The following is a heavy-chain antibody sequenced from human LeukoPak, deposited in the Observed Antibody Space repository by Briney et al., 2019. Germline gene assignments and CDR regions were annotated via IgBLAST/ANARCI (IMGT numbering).Heavy chain of an antibody. J-gene: IGHJ4*02. CDR2: IIPIFGTA. V-gene: IGHV1-69*05. Sequence: ASVKVSCKASGGTFSSYAISWVRQAPGQGLEWVGGIIPIFGTANYAQKFQGRVTITTDESTSTAYMELSSLRSEDTAVYYCARNIAAAGTVFGYWGQGTLVTVSS. CDR1: GGTFSSYA. D-gene: IGHD6-13*01. CDR3: ARNIAAAGTVFGY.